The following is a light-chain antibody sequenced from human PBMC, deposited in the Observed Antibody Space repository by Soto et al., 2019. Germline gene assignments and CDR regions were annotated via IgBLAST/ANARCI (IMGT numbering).Light chain of an antibody. V-gene: IGLV4-60*03. CDR1: SGHSSYI. Sequence: QAVVTQSSSASASLGSSVKLTCTLSSGHSSYIIAWHQQQPGKAPRYLMKLEGTGSYNKGSGVPDRFSGSRSGADRYLTITNLQSEDEADYYCETWDGNTRVFGGGTKVTVL. CDR3: ETWDGNTRV. CDR2: LEGTGSY. J-gene: IGLJ3*02.